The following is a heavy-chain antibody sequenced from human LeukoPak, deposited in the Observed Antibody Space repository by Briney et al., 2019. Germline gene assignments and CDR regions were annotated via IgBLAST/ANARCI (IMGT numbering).Heavy chain of an antibody. J-gene: IGHJ4*02. Sequence: ASVTVSFLASGYTFTRYYFHWVRPAPGQGLEWMGWINPNSAATNYAQNFQGRVTLTSDTSISTAYMELSSLRPDDTAVYYCASSLGLLRIDYWGQGTLVTVSS. CDR1: GYTFTRYY. CDR3: ASSLGLLRIDY. D-gene: IGHD2-15*01. V-gene: IGHV1-2*02. CDR2: INPNSAAT.